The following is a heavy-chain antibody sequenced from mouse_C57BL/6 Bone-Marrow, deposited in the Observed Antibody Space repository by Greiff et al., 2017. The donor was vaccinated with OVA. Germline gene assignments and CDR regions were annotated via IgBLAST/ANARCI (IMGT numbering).Heavy chain of an antibody. CDR3: ASGRLRRYAMGY. CDR2: IYPGSGST. J-gene: IGHJ4*01. D-gene: IGHD2-4*01. CDR1: GYTFTSYW. Sequence: QVQLQQPGAELVKPGASVKMSCKASGYTFTSYWITWVKQRPGQGLEWIGDIYPGSGSTNYNEKFKSKATLTVDTSSSTAYMQLSSLTSEDAAVDYCASGRLRRYAMGYWGQGTSVTVSS. V-gene: IGHV1-55*01.